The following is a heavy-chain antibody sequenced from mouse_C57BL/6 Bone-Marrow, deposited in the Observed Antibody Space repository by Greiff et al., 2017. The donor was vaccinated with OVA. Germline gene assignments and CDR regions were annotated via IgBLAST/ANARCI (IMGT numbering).Heavy chain of an antibody. Sequence: QVQLQQPGTELVKPGASVKLSCKASGYTFTSYWMHWVKQRPGQGLEWIGNINPSNGGTNYNEKFKSKATLTVDKSSTTAYMQLSSLTSEDSAVYYCARSDYYGSSPRYFDVWGTGTTVTVSS. CDR2: INPSNGGT. J-gene: IGHJ1*03. CDR3: ARSDYYGSSPRYFDV. D-gene: IGHD1-1*01. CDR1: GYTFTSYW. V-gene: IGHV1-53*01.